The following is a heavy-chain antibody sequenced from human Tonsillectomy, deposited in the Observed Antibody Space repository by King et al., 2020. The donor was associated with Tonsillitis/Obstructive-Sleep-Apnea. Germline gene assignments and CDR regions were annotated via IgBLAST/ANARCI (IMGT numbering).Heavy chain of an antibody. CDR3: ARGRGGSYYYYYYMDV. CDR1: GGSFSGYY. Sequence: VQLQQWGAGLLKPSETLSLTCAVYGGSFSGYYWSWIRQPPGKGLEWIGEINHSGSTNYNPSLKSRVTISVDTSKNQFSLKLSSVTAADTAVYYCARGRGGSYYYYYYMDVWGKGTTVTVSS. J-gene: IGHJ6*03. V-gene: IGHV4-34*01. CDR2: INHSGST. D-gene: IGHD1-26*01.